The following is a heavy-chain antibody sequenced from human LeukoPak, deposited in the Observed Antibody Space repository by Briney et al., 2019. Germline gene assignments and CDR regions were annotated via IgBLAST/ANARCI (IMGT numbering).Heavy chain of an antibody. CDR1: GFTFSSYA. CDR2: ISYDGSNK. D-gene: IGHD2-2*01. V-gene: IGHV3-30-3*01. CDR3: ARDGPDIVVVPADDAFDI. J-gene: IGHJ3*02. Sequence: GGSLRLSCAASGFTFSSYAMHWVRQAPGKGLEWVAVISYDGSNKYYADSVKGRFTISRDNSKNTLYLQMNSLRAEDTAVYYCARDGPDIVVVPADDAFDIWGQGTMVTVSS.